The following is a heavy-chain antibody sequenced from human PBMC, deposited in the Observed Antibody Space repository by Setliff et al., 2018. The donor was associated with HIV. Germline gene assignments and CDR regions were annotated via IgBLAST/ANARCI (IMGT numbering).Heavy chain of an antibody. CDR2: IWHDGSNQ. V-gene: IGHV3-33*06. CDR3: AKELAASGLGYFDS. CDR1: GFTFSSYW. Sequence: PGGSLRLSCAASGFTFSSYWMHWVRQAPGEGLEWVAIIWHDGSNQYYADSVKGRFTISRDNSKNTVYLQMNSLRAEDTAEYYCAKELAASGLGYFDSWGRGILVTVSS. D-gene: IGHD3-22*01. J-gene: IGHJ4*02.